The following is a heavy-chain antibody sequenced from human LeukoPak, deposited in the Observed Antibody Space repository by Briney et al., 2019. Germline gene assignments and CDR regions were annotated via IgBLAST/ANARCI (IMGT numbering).Heavy chain of an antibody. CDR1: GYSFTSYW. J-gene: IGHJ4*02. CDR3: ARRYCSSTSCYAIDY. V-gene: IGHV5-51*01. CDR2: IYPGDSDT. Sequence: GESLKISCKGSGYSFTSYWIGWVRQMPGKGLEWMGIIYPGDSDTRYSPSFQGQVTISADKSISTAYLQWSSLKASGTAMYYCARRYCSSTSCYAIDYWGQGTLVTVSS. D-gene: IGHD2-2*01.